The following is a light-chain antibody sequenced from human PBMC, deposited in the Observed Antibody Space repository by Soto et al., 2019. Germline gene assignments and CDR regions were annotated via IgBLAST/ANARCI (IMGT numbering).Light chain of an antibody. CDR2: AAS. CDR1: QSFSSSY. CDR3: QQYGTSLPFT. V-gene: IGKV3-20*01. J-gene: IGKJ2*01. Sequence: ELVLTQSPGTLSLSPGERATLSCRASQSFSSSYLAWYQQKPGQAPRLLIYAASSRATGIPDRFSGSGSGTDFTLTISRLEPEDFAVYFCQQYGTSLPFTFGQGTKVEIK.